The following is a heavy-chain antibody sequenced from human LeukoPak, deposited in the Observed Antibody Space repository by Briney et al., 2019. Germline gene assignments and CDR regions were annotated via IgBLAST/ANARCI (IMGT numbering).Heavy chain of an antibody. CDR1: GFTFSSYS. Sequence: SGGSLRLSCAASGFTFSSYSMNWVRQAPGKGLEWVSSISSSSSYIYYADSVKGRFTISRDNAKNSLYLQMNSLRAEDTAVYYCASFPSAWYDYGMDVWGQGTTVTVSS. CDR3: ASFPSAWYDYGMDV. D-gene: IGHD1-14*01. CDR2: ISSSSSYI. J-gene: IGHJ6*02. V-gene: IGHV3-21*01.